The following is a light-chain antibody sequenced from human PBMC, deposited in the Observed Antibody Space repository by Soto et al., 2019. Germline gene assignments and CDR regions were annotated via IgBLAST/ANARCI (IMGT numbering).Light chain of an antibody. CDR1: QTVSSTY. Sequence: EIVLTQSPGTLSLSPGERATLSCRASQTVSSTYLAWYQQKPGQPPRLLIYDASSRATGIPDRFSGSGSGTDFTLTISRLEPEAFAVYYCQHYGTSPHFGGGTKVEIK. V-gene: IGKV3-20*01. J-gene: IGKJ4*01. CDR2: DAS. CDR3: QHYGTSPH.